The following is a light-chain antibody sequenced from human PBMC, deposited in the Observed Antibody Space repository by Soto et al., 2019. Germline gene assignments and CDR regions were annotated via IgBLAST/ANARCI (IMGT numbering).Light chain of an antibody. Sequence: DIQMTQSPSSLSASVGDRVTITCRASQSISSYLNWYQQKPGKAPKLLIYAASSLQSGVPSRFSGSGSGTGFTLTISSLQPEDFATDYCRQSYSTPPGFGPGTRLAIK. CDR2: AAS. J-gene: IGKJ5*01. V-gene: IGKV1-39*01. CDR3: RQSYSTPPG. CDR1: QSISSY.